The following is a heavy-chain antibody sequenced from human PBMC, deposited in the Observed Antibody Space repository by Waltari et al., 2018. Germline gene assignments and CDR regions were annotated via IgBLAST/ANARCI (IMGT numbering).Heavy chain of an antibody. V-gene: IGHV4-38-2*02. CDR2: IYHSGST. CDR1: GYSISRGYY. J-gene: IGHJ4*02. CDR3: ARVGYSSSWSFDY. Sequence: QVQLQESGPGLVKPSETLSLTCTVSGYSISRGYYGGWIRQPPGKGLEWIGSIYHSGSTYYNPSLKSRVTISVDTSKNQFSLKLSSVTAADTAVYYCARVGYSSSWSFDYWGQGTLVTVSS. D-gene: IGHD6-13*01.